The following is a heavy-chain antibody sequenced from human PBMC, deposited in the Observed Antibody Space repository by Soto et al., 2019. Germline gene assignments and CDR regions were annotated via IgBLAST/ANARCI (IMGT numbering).Heavy chain of an antibody. CDR3: ARDYISCSPNY. CDR1: GFTFSNWW. D-gene: IGHD3-3*02. Sequence: EVQLVESGGGLVQPGGSLRLSCAASGFTFSNWWMHWVRQTPGRGLVWVSHINGDGSTTNYADSVKGRFTISRDNAKNTLYLQMNSLRAEDTGVYYCARDYISCSPNYWGQGTLVTVSS. J-gene: IGHJ4*02. V-gene: IGHV3-74*01. CDR2: INGDGSTT.